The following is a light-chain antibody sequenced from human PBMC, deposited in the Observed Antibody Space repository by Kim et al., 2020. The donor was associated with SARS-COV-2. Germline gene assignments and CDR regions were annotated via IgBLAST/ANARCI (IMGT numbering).Light chain of an antibody. V-gene: IGKV3-15*01. CDR3: QQYHSWPPT. CDR2: GAV. CDR1: LTINNI. J-gene: IGKJ1*01. Sequence: RVMTQSPAPLSVSLGERATLSCRASLTINNILAWYQQKPGQPPRLLIYGAVTRATGVPARFSGSGSGTDFTLTIDSLQSEDFAVYYCQQYHSWPPTFGQGTKVDIK.